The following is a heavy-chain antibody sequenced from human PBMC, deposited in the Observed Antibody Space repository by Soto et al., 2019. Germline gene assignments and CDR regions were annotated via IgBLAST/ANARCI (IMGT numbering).Heavy chain of an antibody. CDR3: VRGPYNYNSRYFDY. CDR2: INHSGIT. J-gene: IGHJ4*02. D-gene: IGHD1-1*01. CDR1: GGSFSGYF. Sequence: SETLSLTCTVSGGSFSGYFWTWIRQPPGKGLEWLAEINHSGITNYNPSVESRVSMSVDTSKNQFSLRLYSVTAADTAVYYCVRGPYNYNSRYFDYWGQGTLVTVSS. V-gene: IGHV4-34*01.